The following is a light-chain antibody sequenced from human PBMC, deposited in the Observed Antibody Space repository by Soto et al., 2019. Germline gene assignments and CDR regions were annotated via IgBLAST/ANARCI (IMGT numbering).Light chain of an antibody. J-gene: IGKJ1*01. CDR1: QSINTY. V-gene: IGKV1-39*01. CDR3: QQSYSTPCT. CDR2: AAS. Sequence: DIEMTQSPSSLSASVGDRVTITCRASQSINTYLNWYQQKPGKSPRLLIYAASSLQGGVPSRFSGSGSGTDFTLTISSLQPEDFTTYYCQQSYSTPCTFGQGTKVEIK.